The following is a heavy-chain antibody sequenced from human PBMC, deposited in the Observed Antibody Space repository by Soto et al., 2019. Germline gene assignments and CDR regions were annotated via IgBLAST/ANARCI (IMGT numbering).Heavy chain of an antibody. CDR3: AVRRNYKDGMDV. D-gene: IGHD1-7*01. V-gene: IGHV4-34*01. Sequence: PETLSLTCAVYGGSFSGYYWSWIRQPPGKGLEWIGEINHSGSTYSNPSLKSRVTISEDTSKNQFSLNLTSVTAADAAVYYCAVRRNYKDGMDVWAKGTTV. CDR1: GGSFSGYY. J-gene: IGHJ6*04. CDR2: INHSGST.